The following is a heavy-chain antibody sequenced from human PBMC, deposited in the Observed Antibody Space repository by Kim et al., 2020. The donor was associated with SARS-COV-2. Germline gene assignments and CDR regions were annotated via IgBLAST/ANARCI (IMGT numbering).Heavy chain of an antibody. J-gene: IGHJ6*02. D-gene: IGHD2-2*01. CDR2: IWYDGSNK. V-gene: IGHV3-33*08. CDR1: GFTFSSYG. CDR3: ASENLVGVVVASDIVYYYGGIDV. Sequence: GGSLRLSCAASGFTFSSYGMHWVRQAPGKGLEWVAAIWYDGSNKYYADSVKGRFTISRDNSKNTLYLQMNSLRAEDTAVYYCASENLVGVVVASDIVYYYGGIDVWGQGTTVTVSS.